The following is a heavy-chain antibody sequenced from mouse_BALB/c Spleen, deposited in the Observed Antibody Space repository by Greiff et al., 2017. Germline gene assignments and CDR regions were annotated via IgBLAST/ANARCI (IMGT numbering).Heavy chain of an antibody. Sequence: QVQLQQSGAELARPGASVKLSCKASGYTFTSYWMQWVNQRPGQGLEWIGAIYPGDGDTRYTQKFKGKATLTADKSSSTAYMQLSSLASEDSAVYYCARREDYYDYDDAMDYWGQGTSVTVSS. V-gene: IGHV1-87*01. D-gene: IGHD2-4*01. J-gene: IGHJ4*01. CDR2: IYPGDGDT. CDR1: GYTFTSYW. CDR3: ARREDYYDYDDAMDY.